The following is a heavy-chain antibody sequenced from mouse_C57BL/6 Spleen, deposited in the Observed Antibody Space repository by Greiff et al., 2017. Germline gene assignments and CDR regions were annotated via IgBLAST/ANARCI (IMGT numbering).Heavy chain of an antibody. D-gene: IGHD2-3*01. CDR3: ARAPLYDTWFAY. Sequence: EVKLVESGGGLVKPGGSLKLSCAASGFTFSSYAMSWVRQTPEKRLEWVATISDGGSYTYYPDNVKGRFTISRDNAKNNLYLQMSHLKSEDTAMYYCARAPLYDTWFAYWGQGTLVTVSA. CDR2: ISDGGSYT. J-gene: IGHJ3*01. CDR1: GFTFSSYA. V-gene: IGHV5-4*03.